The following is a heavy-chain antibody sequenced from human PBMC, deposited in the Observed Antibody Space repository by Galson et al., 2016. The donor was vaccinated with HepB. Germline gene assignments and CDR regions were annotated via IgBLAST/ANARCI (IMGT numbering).Heavy chain of an antibody. CDR2: IDWDDDN. CDR3: ARSSPYYYGSGSPFDP. CDR1: GFSLSTSGMC. V-gene: IGHV2-70*01. Sequence: PALVKPTQTLTLTCTFSGFSLSTSGMCVSWIRQPPGKALEWLAFIDWDDDNYYSTSLKTRLTISKDTSNNQVVLTMTNMDPADTATYYCARSSPYYYGSGSPFDPWGQGTLISVSS. D-gene: IGHD3-10*01. J-gene: IGHJ5*02.